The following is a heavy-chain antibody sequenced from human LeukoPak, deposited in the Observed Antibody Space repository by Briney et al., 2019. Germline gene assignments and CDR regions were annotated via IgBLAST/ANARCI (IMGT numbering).Heavy chain of an antibody. CDR1: GGSISSSSYY. D-gene: IGHD3-10*01. V-gene: IGHV4-39*01. Sequence: PSETLSLTCTVSGGSISSSSYYWGWIRQPPGKGLEWIGSIYYSGSTYYNPSLKSRVTISVNTSKNQFSLKLSSVTAADTAVYYCASTAMARGVIMQPFDYWGQGTLVTVSS. CDR3: ASTAMARGVIMQPFDY. J-gene: IGHJ4*02. CDR2: IYYSGST.